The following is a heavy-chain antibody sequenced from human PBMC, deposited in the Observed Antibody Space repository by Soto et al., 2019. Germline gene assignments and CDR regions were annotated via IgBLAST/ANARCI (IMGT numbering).Heavy chain of an antibody. CDR2: IQYSGYS. J-gene: IGHJ6*02. Sequence: QVQLQESGPGLVKPSETLSLTCTVSGGSITNYYCSWFRQPPGKGLAWIGDIQYSGYSAYNLSLKRRVTMSMDTSKTQFSLMLESVTATDTAVYYCARHGFGSLHGLVDVWGQGTTVIVSS. CDR3: ARHGFGSLHGLVDV. CDR1: GGSITNYY. D-gene: IGHD3-10*01. V-gene: IGHV4-59*08.